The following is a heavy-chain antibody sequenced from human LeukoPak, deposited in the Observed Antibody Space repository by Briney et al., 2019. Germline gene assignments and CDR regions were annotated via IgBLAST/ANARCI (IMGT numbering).Heavy chain of an antibody. D-gene: IGHD3-10*01. CDR3: ARRSGSYYAFDY. J-gene: IGHJ4*02. V-gene: IGHV3-21*01. CDR2: ISSSRSNI. Sequence: GGSLRLSCATSGFTFSSYSMNWVRQAPGKGLELVSFISSSRSNIYYADSVKGRFTIARDNAKNSLYLQMNSLRAEDTAVYYCARRSGSYYAFDYWGQGTLVTVSS. CDR1: GFTFSSYS.